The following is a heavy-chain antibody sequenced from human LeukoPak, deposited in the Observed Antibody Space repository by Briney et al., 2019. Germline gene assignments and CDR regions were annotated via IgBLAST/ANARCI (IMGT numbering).Heavy chain of an antibody. V-gene: IGHV3-23*01. CDR2: ISGSGGST. J-gene: IGHJ6*03. D-gene: IGHD7-27*01. CDR1: GFLFSMYD. CDR3: AMGNSYYYYMDV. Sequence: GGTLRLSCAASGFLFSMYDMSWVRQAPGKGLEWVSTISGSGGSTYYADSVKGRFTISRDNSKNTLYLQMSGLRAEDTALYYCAMGNSYYYYMDVWGKGTTVTISS.